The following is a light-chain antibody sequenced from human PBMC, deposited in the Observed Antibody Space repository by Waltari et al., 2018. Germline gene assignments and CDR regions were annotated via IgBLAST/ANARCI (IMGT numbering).Light chain of an antibody. J-gene: IGLJ2*01. Sequence: SYDLTQPPSLSVSPGPTATISCSGDKLGDRYTSWYQQKPGQSPVLVIYQDKKRPSGIPERFSGSNSGNLATLTITGTQAIDEGDYYCQAWDSSSLVVFGGGTRLTVL. CDR1: KLGDRY. V-gene: IGLV3-1*01. CDR3: QAWDSSSLVV. CDR2: QDK.